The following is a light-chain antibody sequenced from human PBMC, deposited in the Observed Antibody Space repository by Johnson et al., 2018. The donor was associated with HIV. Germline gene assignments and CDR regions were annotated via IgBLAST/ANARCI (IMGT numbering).Light chain of an antibody. V-gene: IGLV1-51*01. CDR1: SSNIGNNY. Sequence: QSVLTQPPSVSAAPGQKVTISCSGSSSNIGNNYVSWYQQLPGTAPKLLIYDNNKRPSGIPDRFSGSKSGTSATLSITGLQTGDEAVYYCGIWQTSLSTGGVFGAGTKVTVL. J-gene: IGLJ1*01. CDR3: GIWQTSLSTGGV. CDR2: DNN.